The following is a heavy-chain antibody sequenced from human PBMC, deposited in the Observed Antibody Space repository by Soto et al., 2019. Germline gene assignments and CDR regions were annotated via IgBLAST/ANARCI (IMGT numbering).Heavy chain of an antibody. D-gene: IGHD1-26*01. CDR3: TRSGGSYAFGY. CDR1: GFTLSGSA. CDR2: IRSKTHNYAT. Sequence: EVQLVESGGGLVQPGESLKLSCAASGFTLSGSAVHWVRQASGTGLEWVGRIRSKTHNYATDYIASGKGRFTMSRDGSNNTAYLQMNGLKTDDTAVYYCTRSGGSYAFGYWGQGTLVTVSS. J-gene: IGHJ4*02. V-gene: IGHV3-73*02.